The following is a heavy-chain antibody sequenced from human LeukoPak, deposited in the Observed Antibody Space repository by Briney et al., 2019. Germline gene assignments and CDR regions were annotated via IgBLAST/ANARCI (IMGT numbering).Heavy chain of an antibody. CDR2: VKTEAEDGTT. Sequence: GGSLRLSCAASGFIFSKAWMAWVRQAPGKGLEWVGHVKTEAEDGTTDYAAPVKGRFTISRDDAKSTLYLQMNSLNTEDTAVYFCTSALNLVLGELLGYWGQGTLVTVSS. J-gene: IGHJ4*02. CDR3: TSALNLVLGELLGY. CDR1: GFIFSKAW. D-gene: IGHD3-16*01. V-gene: IGHV3-15*01.